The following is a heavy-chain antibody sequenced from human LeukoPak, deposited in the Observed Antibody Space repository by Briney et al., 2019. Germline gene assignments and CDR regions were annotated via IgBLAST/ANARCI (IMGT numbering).Heavy chain of an antibody. CDR3: ARDLVPYYYDSSGHSRWAFDI. CDR1: GGTFSSYA. CDR2: IIPIFGTA. J-gene: IGHJ3*02. D-gene: IGHD3-22*01. Sequence: SVKVSFKASGGTFSSYAISWVRQAPGQGLEWMGGIIPIFGTANYAQKFQGRVTITADESTSTAYMELSSLRSEDTAVYYCARDLVPYYYDSSGHSRWAFDIWGQGTMVTVSS. V-gene: IGHV1-69*13.